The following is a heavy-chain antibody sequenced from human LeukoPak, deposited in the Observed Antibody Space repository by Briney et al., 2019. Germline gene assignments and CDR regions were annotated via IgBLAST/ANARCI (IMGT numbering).Heavy chain of an antibody. Sequence: SETLSLTCAVYGGSFSGYYWSWIRQPPGKGLEWIGEINHSGSTNYNPSLKSRVTISVDKSKNQFSLKLSSVTAADTAVYYCARARDGDFDYWGQGTLVTVSS. D-gene: IGHD4-17*01. CDR1: GGSFSGYY. V-gene: IGHV4-34*01. CDR2: INHSGST. J-gene: IGHJ4*02. CDR3: ARARDGDFDY.